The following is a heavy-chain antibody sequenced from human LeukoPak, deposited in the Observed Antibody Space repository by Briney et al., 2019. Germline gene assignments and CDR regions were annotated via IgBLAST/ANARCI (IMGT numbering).Heavy chain of an antibody. CDR3: ARGHYGDYVPHYFDY. D-gene: IGHD4-17*01. CDR1: GGSISRYY. V-gene: IGHV4-4*07. CDR2: IYTSGST. Sequence: SETLSLTCTVSGGSISRYYWSWIRQPAGKGLEGFGRIYTSGSTNYNPSLKSRVTMSVDTSKNQFSLKLSSVTAADTAVYYCARGHYGDYVPHYFDYWGQGTLVTVSS. J-gene: IGHJ4*02.